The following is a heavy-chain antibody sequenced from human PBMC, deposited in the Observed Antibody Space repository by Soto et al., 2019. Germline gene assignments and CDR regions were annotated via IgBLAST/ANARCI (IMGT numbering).Heavy chain of an antibody. CDR2: ISGSGGST. V-gene: IGHV3-23*01. J-gene: IGHJ6*02. CDR3: AKPTQGYSSLYGMDV. D-gene: IGHD6-19*01. Sequence: PGGSLRLSCAASGFTFSSCAMSWVRQAPGKGLEWVSAISGSGGSTYYADSVKGRFTISRDNSKNTLYLQMNSLRAEDTAVYYCAKPTQGYSSLYGMDVWGPGTTLTVS. CDR1: GFTFSSCA.